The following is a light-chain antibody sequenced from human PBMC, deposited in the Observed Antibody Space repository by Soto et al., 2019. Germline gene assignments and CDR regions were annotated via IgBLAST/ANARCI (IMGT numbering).Light chain of an antibody. CDR1: QSVSSY. CDR2: DAS. J-gene: IGKJ2*01. CDR3: QQGDT. Sequence: EIVLTQSPATLSLSPGERATLSCRASQSVSSYLAWYQQKPGQAPRLLIYDASNRATGITARFSGSGSGTDFTLTISSLEPEDFAVYYCQQGDTFGQGTKLEIK. V-gene: IGKV3-11*01.